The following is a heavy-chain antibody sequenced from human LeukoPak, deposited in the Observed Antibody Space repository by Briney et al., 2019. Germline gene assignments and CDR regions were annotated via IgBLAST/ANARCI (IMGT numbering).Heavy chain of an antibody. D-gene: IGHD6-13*01. J-gene: IGHJ5*02. V-gene: IGHV1-2*02. CDR2: INPNSGGT. CDR1: GYTFTGYY. Sequence: ASVKVSCKASGYTFTGYYMHWVRHAPGQGLEWMGWINPNSGGTNYAQKFQGRVTMTRDTSISTAYMELSRLRSDDTAVYYCARDRFAAAGNWFDPWGQGTLVTVSS. CDR3: ARDRFAAAGNWFDP.